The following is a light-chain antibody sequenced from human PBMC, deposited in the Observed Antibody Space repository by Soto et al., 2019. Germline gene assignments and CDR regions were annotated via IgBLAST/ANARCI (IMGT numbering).Light chain of an antibody. Sequence: EIVMTQSPATLSVLPGERATLSCRASQSVSSNLAWYQQKPGQAPRLLIYGASTRATGIPARFSGSGSGTEFTLTISSLQSEDFAVYYCQQYNNWSPYTFGQGTKLEIK. J-gene: IGKJ2*01. V-gene: IGKV3-15*01. CDR1: QSVSSN. CDR2: GAS. CDR3: QQYNNWSPYT.